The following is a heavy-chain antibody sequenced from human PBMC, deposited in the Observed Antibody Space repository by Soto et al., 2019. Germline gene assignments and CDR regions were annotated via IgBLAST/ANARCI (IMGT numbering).Heavy chain of an antibody. CDR2: IFTRDSET. J-gene: IGHJ5*02. Sequence: GESLKISCKGPGHLFNNHWIGWVRQTPGKGLEWMGLIFTRDSETKTSPSFQGHVSFSVDNSINTVYLQWTSLKTTDTGIYFCARGYFDAGHGYDLWGQGTLVTVSS. V-gene: IGHV5-51*01. D-gene: IGHD3-9*01. CDR3: ARGYFDAGHGYDL. CDR1: GHLFNNHW.